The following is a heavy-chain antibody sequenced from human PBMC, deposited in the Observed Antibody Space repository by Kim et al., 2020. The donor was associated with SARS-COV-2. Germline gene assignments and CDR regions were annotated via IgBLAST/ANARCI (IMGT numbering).Heavy chain of an antibody. Sequence: GGSLRLSCAASGFTFSSYGMHWVRQAPGKGLEWVAVISYDGSNKYYADSVKGRFTISRDNSKNTLYLQMNSLRAEDTAVYYCAKVGYCSGGSCYSGSIDYWGQGTLVTVSS. V-gene: IGHV3-30*18. CDR1: GFTFSSYG. CDR2: ISYDGSNK. J-gene: IGHJ4*02. CDR3: AKVGYCSGGSCYSGSIDY. D-gene: IGHD2-15*01.